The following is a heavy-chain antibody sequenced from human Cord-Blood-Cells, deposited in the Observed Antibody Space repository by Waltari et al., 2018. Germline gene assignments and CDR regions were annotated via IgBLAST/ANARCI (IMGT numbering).Heavy chain of an antibody. D-gene: IGHD2-21*01. CDR2: IIPIFGTA. Sequence: QVQLVQSGAEVKKPGSSVKVSCKASGGTFSSYAISWVRPAPGPGLEWMGGIIPIFGTANDAQKFQGRVTITADESTSTAYMELSSLRSEDTAVYYCARDGGYCGGDCYDYWGQGTLVTVSS. CDR3: ARDGGYCGGDCYDY. J-gene: IGHJ4*02. V-gene: IGHV1-69*01. CDR1: GGTFSSYA.